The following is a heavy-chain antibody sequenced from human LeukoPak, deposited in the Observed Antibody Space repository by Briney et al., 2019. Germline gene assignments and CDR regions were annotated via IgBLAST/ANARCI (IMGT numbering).Heavy chain of an antibody. J-gene: IGHJ4*02. Sequence: GGSLRLSCVASGFTFSDYAMNWVRQAPGKGLEWVSAISGSGGSTYYADSVKGRFTISRDNSKNTLYLQMNSLRAEDTAVYYCAKRGWAFDYWGQGTLVTVSS. D-gene: IGHD6-19*01. CDR2: ISGSGGST. CDR3: AKRGWAFDY. V-gene: IGHV3-23*01. CDR1: GFTFSDYA.